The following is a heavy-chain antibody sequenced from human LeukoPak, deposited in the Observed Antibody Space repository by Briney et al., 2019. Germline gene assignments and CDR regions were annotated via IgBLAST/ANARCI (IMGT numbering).Heavy chain of an antibody. CDR2: ISSSISYI. D-gene: IGHD3-10*01. Sequence: GESLRLSCATSGFTFTDYSMSWVRQAPGKGLEWVSSISSSISYIYYADSVKGRFTISRDNAKNSLYLQMNSLRAEDTAVYYCARRLFYGSGTKYFDLWGQGTLVTVSS. CDR1: GFTFTDYS. J-gene: IGHJ4*02. CDR3: ARRLFYGSGTKYFDL. V-gene: IGHV3-21*01.